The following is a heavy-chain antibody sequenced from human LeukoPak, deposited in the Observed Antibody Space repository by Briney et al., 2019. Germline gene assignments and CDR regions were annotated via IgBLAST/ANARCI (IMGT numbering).Heavy chain of an antibody. CDR1: GYTFTSYY. D-gene: IGHD5-18*01. J-gene: IGHJ4*02. Sequence: GASVKVSCKASGYTFTSYYMHWVRQAPGQGLEWMGIINPSGGSTSYARKFQGRVTMTRDTSTSTVYMELSSLRSEDTAVYYCAREPEKRGYSYGWTNLFDYWGQGTLVTVSS. CDR3: AREPEKRGYSYGWTNLFDY. V-gene: IGHV1-46*01. CDR2: INPSGGST.